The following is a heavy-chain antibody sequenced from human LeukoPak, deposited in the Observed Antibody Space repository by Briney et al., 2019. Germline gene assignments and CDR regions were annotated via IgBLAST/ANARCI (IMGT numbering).Heavy chain of an antibody. Sequence: SETLFLTCAVYGGSFSGYYWSWIRQPPGKGLEWIGEINHSGSTNYNPSLKSRVTISVDTSKNQFSLKLSSVTAADTAVYYCARTSADQLRRAGFDPWGQGTLVTVSS. J-gene: IGHJ5*02. V-gene: IGHV4-34*01. CDR1: GGSFSGYY. D-gene: IGHD2-2*01. CDR2: INHSGST. CDR3: ARTSADQLRRAGFDP.